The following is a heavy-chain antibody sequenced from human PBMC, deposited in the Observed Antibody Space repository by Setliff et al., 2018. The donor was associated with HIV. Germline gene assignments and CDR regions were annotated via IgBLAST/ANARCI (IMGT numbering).Heavy chain of an antibody. CDR2: VHSNGFK. CDR1: GVSINSGDYS. V-gene: IGHV4-61*09. CDR3: ASGVVGSYYDYVNIYYHDYIDL. Sequence: SETLSLTCDVSGVSINSGDYSWNWIRQPAGKRLEWIGHVHSNGFKNYNSSLESRVDISVDTSKNQISLKVDSVTAADTAMYFCASGVVGSYYDYVNIYYHDYIDLWGKGTTVTVSS. J-gene: IGHJ6*03. D-gene: IGHD3-3*01.